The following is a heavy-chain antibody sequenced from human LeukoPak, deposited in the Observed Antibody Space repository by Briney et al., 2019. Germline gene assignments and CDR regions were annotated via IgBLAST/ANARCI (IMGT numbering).Heavy chain of an antibody. J-gene: IGHJ4*02. D-gene: IGHD3-10*01. Sequence: GDSLKISCQYSGDTLSRYWIGWVRQMPGKALEWMGSIYPPDSDTRYSPTFQGQVTISGDRSIRTAYLQWRSLKTSDTAFYYCARLLSYYCFDLWGQGTLVTVSS. CDR3: ARLLSYYCFDL. CDR2: IYPPDSDT. V-gene: IGHV5-51*01. CDR1: GDTLSRYW.